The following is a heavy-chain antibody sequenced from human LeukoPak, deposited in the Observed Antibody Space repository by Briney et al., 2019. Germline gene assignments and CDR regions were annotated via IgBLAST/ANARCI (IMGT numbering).Heavy chain of an antibody. J-gene: IGHJ4*02. D-gene: IGHD2-21*01. CDR3: AREEYGGYFDY. CDR1: GYTFTGYY. Sequence: ASVKVSCKASGYTFTGYYMHWVRQAPGQGLEWMGLINPTGTGTNYAQKFRGRVTLTRDTSTTTVYMELSSLRSEDTAVYYCAREEYGGYFDYWGQGTLVTVSS. V-gene: IGHV1-46*01. CDR2: INPTGTGT.